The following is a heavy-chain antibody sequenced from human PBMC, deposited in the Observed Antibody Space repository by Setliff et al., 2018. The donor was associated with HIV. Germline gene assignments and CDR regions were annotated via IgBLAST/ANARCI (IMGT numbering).Heavy chain of an antibody. CDR1: GYSFTSYW. Sequence: PGESLKISCKGSGYSFTSYWISWVRQMPGKGLEWMGRIDPSNSNTNYSPSFQGHVTISADKSISTAYLQWSSLKASDTAMYYCARGSYGDYYFDYWGQGTQVTVSS. J-gene: IGHJ4*02. CDR2: IDPSNSNT. CDR3: ARGSYGDYYFDY. D-gene: IGHD4-17*01. V-gene: IGHV5-10-1*01.